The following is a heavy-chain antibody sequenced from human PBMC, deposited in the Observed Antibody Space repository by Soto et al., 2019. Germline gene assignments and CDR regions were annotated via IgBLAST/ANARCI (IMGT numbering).Heavy chain of an antibody. V-gene: IGHV1-3*01. CDR1: GYTFTSYA. Sequence: GASVKVSCKASGYTFTSYAMHWVRQAPGQRLEWMGWINAGNGNTKYSQKFQGRVTITRDTSASTAYMELSSLRSEDTAVYYCAGAYCSSTNCFSMDVWGQGTTVTVSS. CDR3: AGAYCSSTNCFSMDV. D-gene: IGHD2-2*01. CDR2: INAGNGNT. J-gene: IGHJ6*02.